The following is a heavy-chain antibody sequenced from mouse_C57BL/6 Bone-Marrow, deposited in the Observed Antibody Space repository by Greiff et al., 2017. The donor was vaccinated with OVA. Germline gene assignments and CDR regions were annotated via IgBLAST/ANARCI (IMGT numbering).Heavy chain of an antibody. Sequence: EVQLQQSGPVLVKPGASVKMSCKASGYTFTDYYMNWVKQSHGKSLEWIGVINPYNGGTSYNQKFKGKATLTVDKSSSTAYTELNSLTSEDSAVYYCATLRRWYFDVWGTGTTVTVSS. CDR2: INPYNGGT. CDR3: ATLRRWYFDV. CDR1: GYTFTDYY. J-gene: IGHJ1*03. D-gene: IGHD1-1*01. V-gene: IGHV1-19*01.